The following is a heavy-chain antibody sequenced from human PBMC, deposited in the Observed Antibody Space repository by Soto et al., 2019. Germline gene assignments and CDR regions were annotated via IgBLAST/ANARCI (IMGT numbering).Heavy chain of an antibody. CDR1: GGSISSYY. V-gene: IGHV4-59*01. CDR2: IYYSGST. Sequence: NPSETLSLTCTVSGGSISSYYWSWIRQPPGKGLEWIGYIYYSGSTNYNPSLKSRVTISVDTSKNQFSLKLSSVTAAVTAVYYCARMWYYDSSGYIDYWGQGTLVTVSS. D-gene: IGHD3-22*01. J-gene: IGHJ4*02. CDR3: ARMWYYDSSGYIDY.